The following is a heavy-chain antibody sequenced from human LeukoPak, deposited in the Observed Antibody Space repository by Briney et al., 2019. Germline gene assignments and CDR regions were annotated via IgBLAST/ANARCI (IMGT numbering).Heavy chain of an antibody. D-gene: IGHD2-8*02. CDR2: INHSGST. J-gene: IGHJ6*04. CDR3: ARGLVV. V-gene: IGHV4-34*01. Sequence: SETLSLTCAVYGGSFSGYYWSWIRQPPGEGLEWIGEINHSGSTNYNPSLKSRVTISVDTSKNQFSLKLSSVTAADTAVYYCARGLVVWGKGTTVTVSS. CDR1: GGSFSGYY.